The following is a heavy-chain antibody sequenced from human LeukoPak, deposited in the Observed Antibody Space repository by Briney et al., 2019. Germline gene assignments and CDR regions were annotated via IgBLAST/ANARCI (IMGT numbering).Heavy chain of an antibody. J-gene: IGHJ4*02. CDR3: TTPVGTIFGVVINYFDY. CDR2: IKSKTDGGTT. V-gene: IGHV3-15*01. D-gene: IGHD3-3*01. Sequence: GGSLRLSCAASGFTFSNAWMSWVRQAPGKGLECVGRIKSKTDGGTTDYAAPVKGRFTISRDDSKNTLYLQMNSLKTEDTAVYYCTTPVGTIFGVVINYFDYWGQGTLVTVSS. CDR1: GFTFSNAW.